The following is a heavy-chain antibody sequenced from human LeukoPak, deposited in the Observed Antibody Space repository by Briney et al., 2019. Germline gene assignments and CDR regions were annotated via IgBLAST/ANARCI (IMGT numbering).Heavy chain of an antibody. CDR2: IYYSGST. V-gene: IGHV4-59*01. J-gene: IGHJ5*02. CDR1: GGSISSYY. D-gene: IGHD3-10*01. Sequence: PSGTLSLTCTVSGGSISSYYWSWIRQPPGKGLEWIGYIYYSGSTNYNPSLKSRVTISVDTSKNQFSLKLSSVTAADTAVYYCARTKIMVRGGATNNWFDPWGQGTLVTVSS. CDR3: ARTKIMVRGGATNNWFDP.